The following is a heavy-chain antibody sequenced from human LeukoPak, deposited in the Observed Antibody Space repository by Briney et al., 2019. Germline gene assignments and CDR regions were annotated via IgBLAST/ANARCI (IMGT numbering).Heavy chain of an antibody. CDR2: ISAYNGNT. V-gene: IGHV1-18*01. Sequence: ASVKVSCKASGYTLTSYGISWVRQAPEQGLEWMGWISAYNGNTNYAQKLQGRVTMTTDTSTSTAYMELRSLRSDDTAVYYCARESTTHSSSWYTDWGQGTLATVSS. CDR1: GYTLTSYG. D-gene: IGHD6-13*01. J-gene: IGHJ4*02. CDR3: ARESTTHSSSWYTD.